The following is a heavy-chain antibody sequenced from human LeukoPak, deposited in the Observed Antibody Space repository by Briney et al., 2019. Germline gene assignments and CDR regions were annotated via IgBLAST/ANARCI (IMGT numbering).Heavy chain of an antibody. CDR1: GFTFSSYG. D-gene: IGHD4-17*01. J-gene: IGHJ4*02. CDR2: IRYDGSNK. CDR3: ARDEDYAFDY. V-gene: IGHV3-30*02. Sequence: GGSLRLSCAASGFTFSSYGMHWVRQAPGKGLEWVAFIRYDGSNKYYADSVKGRFTISRDNSKNTLYLQMNSLRAEDTAVYYCARDEDYAFDYWGQGTLVTVSS.